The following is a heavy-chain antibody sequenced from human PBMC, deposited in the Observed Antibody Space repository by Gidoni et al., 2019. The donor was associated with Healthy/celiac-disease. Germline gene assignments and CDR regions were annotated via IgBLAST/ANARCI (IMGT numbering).Heavy chain of an antibody. CDR2: IGGRCGST. D-gene: IGHD5-18*01. CDR3: AKGVDPAMVPI. J-gene: IGHJ3*02. Sequence: EVQLVASGGGLVQPGGYLRLSCAASGCDFSSYAMSWVRHAPGKGLEWVSAIGGRCGSTYYADSVKGRFTISRDNSKNTLYLQMNSLRAGDTAVYYCAKGVDPAMVPIWGQGTMVTVSS. V-gene: IGHV3-23*04. CDR1: GCDFSSYA.